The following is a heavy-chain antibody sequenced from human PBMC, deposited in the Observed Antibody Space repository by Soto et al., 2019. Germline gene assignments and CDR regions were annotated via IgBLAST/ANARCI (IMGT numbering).Heavy chain of an antibody. CDR3: ARSAGTTRQREGHWFDP. CDR1: GYSFTSYW. Sequence: GESLKISCKGSGYSFTSYWIGWVRQMPGKGLEWMGIIYPGDSDTRYSPSFQGQVTISADKSISTAYLQWSSLKASDTAMYYCARSAGTTRQREGHWFDPWGQGTLVTVSS. CDR2: IYPGDSDT. D-gene: IGHD4-17*01. J-gene: IGHJ5*02. V-gene: IGHV5-51*01.